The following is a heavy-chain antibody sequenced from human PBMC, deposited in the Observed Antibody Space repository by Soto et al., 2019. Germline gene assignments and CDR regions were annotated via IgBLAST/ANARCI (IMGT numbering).Heavy chain of an antibody. Sequence: PVGSLSLSCAASGFTLTKPSMSWVRQAPGKGLEWVGRIKRKIDAETTDYAAPVKGRFTISRDDSETTLFLQMNSLKTEDTAIYYCTRPFDCSGGSCYSGWYYYYGMDVWGQGNTVTVS. V-gene: IGHV3-15*01. CDR3: TRPFDCSGGSCYSGWYYYYGMDV. CDR1: GFTLTKPS. D-gene: IGHD2-15*01. J-gene: IGHJ6*02. CDR2: IKRKIDAETT.